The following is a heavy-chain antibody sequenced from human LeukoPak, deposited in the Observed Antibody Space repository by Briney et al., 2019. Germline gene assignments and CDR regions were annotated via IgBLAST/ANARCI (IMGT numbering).Heavy chain of an antibody. CDR1: GFTFSSYG. V-gene: IGHV3-9*01. CDR3: AKGTRALQWLVRGYFDY. J-gene: IGHJ4*02. D-gene: IGHD6-19*01. Sequence: GGSLRLSCAASGFTFSSYGMHWVRQAPGKGLEWVSGISWNSGSIGYADSVKGRFTISRDNAKNSLYLQMNSLRAEDTALYYCAKGTRALQWLVRGYFDYWGQGTLVTVSS. CDR2: ISWNSGSI.